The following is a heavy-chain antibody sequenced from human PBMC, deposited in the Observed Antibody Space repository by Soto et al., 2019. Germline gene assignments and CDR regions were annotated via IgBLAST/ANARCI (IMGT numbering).Heavy chain of an antibody. CDR1: GFTLSKAW. Sequence: EVQLVESGGGLVKPGGSRRLSCVTSGFTLSKAWMSWVRQAPGKGLEWVGRIKSDSDGGTTDYAAPVKGRFTISRDDSKNTVYLQMNCLKAEDSAVYYCTTDALRFLEWFSYWGQGTLVTVSS. CDR3: TTDALRFLEWFSY. D-gene: IGHD3-3*01. CDR2: IKSDSDGGTT. J-gene: IGHJ4*02. V-gene: IGHV3-15*01.